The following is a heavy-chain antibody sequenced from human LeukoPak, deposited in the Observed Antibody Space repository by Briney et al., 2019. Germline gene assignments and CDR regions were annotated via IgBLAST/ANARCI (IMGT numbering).Heavy chain of an antibody. Sequence: PGESLQISCKXSGYSFTSXXXXXXXXMPGKGLXXXXGIDPSXSFPNYSPSFQGHVXIPAGKSSRTAFLLWSSLKASDTAMYYCARPLSVWVANDAFDIWGQGTMVTVSS. D-gene: IGHD5/OR15-5a*01. CDR2: IDPSXSFP. J-gene: IGHJ3*02. CDR3: ARPLSVWVANDAFDI. CDR1: GYSFTSXX. V-gene: IGHV5-10-1*01.